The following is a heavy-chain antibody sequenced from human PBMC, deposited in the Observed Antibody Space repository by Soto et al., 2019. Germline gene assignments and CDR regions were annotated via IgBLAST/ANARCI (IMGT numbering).Heavy chain of an antibody. CDR1: GGTFSSYA. CDR3: AREWWEGKWFGELRRFYYYYGMDV. V-gene: IGHV1-69*01. J-gene: IGHJ6*02. CDR2: IIPIFGTA. D-gene: IGHD3-10*01. Sequence: QVQLVQSGAEVKKPGSSVKVSCKASGGTFSSYAISWVRQAPGQGLEWMGGIIPIFGTANYAQKFQGRVTLTADETTSTAYMELSSLRSEDTAVYYCAREWWEGKWFGELRRFYYYYGMDVWGQGTTVTVSS.